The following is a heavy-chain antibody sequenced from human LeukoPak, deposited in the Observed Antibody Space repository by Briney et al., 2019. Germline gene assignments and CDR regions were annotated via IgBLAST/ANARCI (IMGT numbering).Heavy chain of an antibody. CDR2: IDPYSGGT. Sequence: ASVKVSCKASGYTFTSYGISWVRQAPGQGLEWMGWIDPYSGGTNYAQKFQGRVTMTRDTSISTAYMELSRLSSDDTAEYYCARGNYYGSGPLFDAWGQGTLVTVSS. V-gene: IGHV1-2*02. J-gene: IGHJ5*02. CDR3: ARGNYYGSGPLFDA. D-gene: IGHD3-10*01. CDR1: GYTFTSYG.